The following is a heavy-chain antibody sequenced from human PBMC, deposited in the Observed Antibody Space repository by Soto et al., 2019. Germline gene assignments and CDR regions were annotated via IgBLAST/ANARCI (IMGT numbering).Heavy chain of an antibody. J-gene: IGHJ4*02. Sequence: QVQLVQSGAEVKKPGASVKVSCKASGYTFTGYYMHWARQAPRQGLDGMGWINPNSGGRNYAQKFQGWVTMARDTSISTAYMELSRLRSDDTAVYYCVLGGYDLHFDYWGQETLVTVSS. D-gene: IGHD5-12*01. CDR1: GYTFTGYY. V-gene: IGHV1-2*04. CDR2: INPNSGGR. CDR3: VLGGYDLHFDY.